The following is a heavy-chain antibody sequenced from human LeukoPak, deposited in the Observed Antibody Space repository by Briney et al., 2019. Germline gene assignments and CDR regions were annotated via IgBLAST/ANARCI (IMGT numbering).Heavy chain of an antibody. D-gene: IGHD2-2*01. J-gene: IGHJ4*02. V-gene: IGHV1-2*02. CDR2: INPNSGGT. CDR3: ARDHGVVPGIFDY. CDR1: GYTFTGYY. Sequence: ASVKVSCKASGYTFTGYYMHWVRQAPGQGLEWMGWINPNSGGTNYAQKFQGRVTITADESTSTAYMELSSLRSEDTAVYYRARDHGVVPGIFDYWGQGTLVTVSS.